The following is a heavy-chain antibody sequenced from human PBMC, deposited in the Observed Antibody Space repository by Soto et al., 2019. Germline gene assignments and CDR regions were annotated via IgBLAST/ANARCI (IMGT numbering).Heavy chain of an antibody. CDR2: ISYDGSNK. CDR3: ARDITPHAWEGRAFDI. D-gene: IGHD1-26*01. Sequence: QVQLVESGGGVVQPGRSLRLSCAASGFTFSSYAMHWVRQAPGKGLEWVAVISYDGSNKYYADSVKGRFTISRDNSKNTLYLQMNSLRAEDTAVYYCARDITPHAWEGRAFDIWGQGTMVTVSS. V-gene: IGHV3-30-3*01. CDR1: GFTFSSYA. J-gene: IGHJ3*02.